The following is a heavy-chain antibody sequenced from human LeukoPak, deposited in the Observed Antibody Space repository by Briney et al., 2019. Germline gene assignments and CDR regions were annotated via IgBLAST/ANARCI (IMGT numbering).Heavy chain of an antibody. CDR1: GYSFTSYW. V-gene: IGHV5-51*01. CDR2: IYPGDSDT. J-gene: IGHJ4*02. D-gene: IGHD2-15*01. CDR3: ARHRYCSGGSCYPDY. Sequence: GESLKISCKGSGYSFTSYWIGWVRQMPGKGLEWIGIIYPGDSDTRYSPSFQGQVTISADKSISTAYLQWSSLKASDTAMYYCARHRYCSGGSCYPDYWGQGTLVTVSS.